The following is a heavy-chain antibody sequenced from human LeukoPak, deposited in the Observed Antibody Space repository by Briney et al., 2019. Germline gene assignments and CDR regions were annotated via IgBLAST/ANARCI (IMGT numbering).Heavy chain of an antibody. D-gene: IGHD6-13*01. CDR2: IYHSGST. J-gene: IGHJ5*02. CDR1: GFSISSGYF. Sequence: SETLSLTCTVSGFSISSGYFWGWIRPPPGRGLEWIGNIYHSGSTYYNPSLKSRVTITVDTSKNQFSLKLSSVTAADTAVYYCARCYSSSWYINWFDPWGQGTLVTVSS. V-gene: IGHV4-38-2*02. CDR3: ARCYSSSWYINWFDP.